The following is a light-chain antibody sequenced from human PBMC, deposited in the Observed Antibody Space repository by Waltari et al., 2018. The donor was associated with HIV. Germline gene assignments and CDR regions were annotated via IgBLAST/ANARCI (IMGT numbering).Light chain of an antibody. CDR1: KSHIGNNF. Sequence: QPKMTQAPSASKTPGQRITMSCSGSKSHIGNNFIYWYQQLPGAAPRLVMARNDQRPAGVPDRFSGTKSGTSAFLAITNLRLDDEATYVCASWDDNLRHWVFGGGTKLTVL. V-gene: IGLV1-47*01. CDR3: ASWDDNLRHWV. J-gene: IGLJ3*02. CDR2: RND.